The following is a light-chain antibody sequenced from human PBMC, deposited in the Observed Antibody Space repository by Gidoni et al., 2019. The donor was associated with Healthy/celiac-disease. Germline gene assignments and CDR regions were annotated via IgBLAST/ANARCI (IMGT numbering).Light chain of an antibody. V-gene: IGKV1-39*01. J-gene: IGKJ3*01. CDR1: QSISSY. Sequence: DIQMTQSPSSLSASVGDSVTITCRASQSISSYLNWYQQKPGKAPTLLLYAASSLQSGVPSRFSVSGSGTDFSLTISSLQPDDFATYYCQQSYSTPFTFXPXTQVDIK. CDR2: AAS. CDR3: QQSYSTPFT.